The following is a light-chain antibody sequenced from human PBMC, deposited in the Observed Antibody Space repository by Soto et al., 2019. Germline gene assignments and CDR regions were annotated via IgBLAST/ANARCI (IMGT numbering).Light chain of an antibody. J-gene: IGKJ2*01. CDR3: QQRSTSYT. CDR2: DAS. CDR1: QSVSSY. Sequence: EIVLTQSPATLSLSPGERATLSCRASQSVSSYLAWSQQKPGQAPRLLIYDASNRATAIPARFSGSGSGTDFTLTISSLAHEDFAVYYCQQRSTSYTFGQGTKLEIK. V-gene: IGKV3-11*01.